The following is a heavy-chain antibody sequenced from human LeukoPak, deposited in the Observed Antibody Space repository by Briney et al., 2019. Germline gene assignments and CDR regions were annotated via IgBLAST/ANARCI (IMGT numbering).Heavy chain of an antibody. J-gene: IGHJ4*02. D-gene: IGHD4-23*01. V-gene: IGHV3-15*01. CDR1: GFTFSNAW. CDR3: TTDGRLRWYGTRLHDFDY. CDR2: IKSKTDGGTT. Sequence: PGGSLRLSCAASGFTFSNAWMSWVRQAPGKGLEWVGRIKSKTDGGTTDYAAPVKGRFTISRDDSKNTLYLQMNSLKTEDTAVYYCTTDGRLRWYGTRLHDFDYWGQGTLVTVSS.